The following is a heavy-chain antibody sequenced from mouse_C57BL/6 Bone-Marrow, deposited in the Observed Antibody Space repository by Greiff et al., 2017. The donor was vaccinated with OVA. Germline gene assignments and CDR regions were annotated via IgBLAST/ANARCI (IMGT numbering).Heavy chain of an antibody. D-gene: IGHD2-3*01. V-gene: IGHV1-69*01. CDR2: IDPSDSYT. Sequence: QVQLQQPGAELVMPGASVKLSCKASGYTFTSYWMHWVKQRPGQGLEWIGEIDPSDSYTNYNQKFKGKSTLTVDKSSSTAYMHLSSLTSEDSAVYYCARSDGYYTLYYFDYWGQGTTLTVSS. CDR1: GYTFTSYW. CDR3: ARSDGYYTLYYFDY. J-gene: IGHJ2*01.